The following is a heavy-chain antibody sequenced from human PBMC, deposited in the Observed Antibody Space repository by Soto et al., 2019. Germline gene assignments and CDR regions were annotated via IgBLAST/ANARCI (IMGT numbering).Heavy chain of an antibody. D-gene: IGHD6-13*01. CDR2: VSYGGST. Sequence: GGSLRLSCAASGFIFTSYIVHWVRQAPGKGLEWVASVSYGGSTYYADSVKGRFTISRDNSKNTLYLQMNSLRAEDTAVYYCAKRPYSSSWYSTLAFPIDYWGKGTLVTVSS. J-gene: IGHJ4*02. CDR1: GFIFTSYI. V-gene: IGHV3-30*07. CDR3: AKRPYSSSWYSTLAFPIDY.